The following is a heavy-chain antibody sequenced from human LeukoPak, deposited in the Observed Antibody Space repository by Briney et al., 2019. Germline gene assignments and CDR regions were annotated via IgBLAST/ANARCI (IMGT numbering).Heavy chain of an antibody. D-gene: IGHD1-26*01. CDR2: INPDGSTI. CDR3: TRGLSGTHNAFDL. Sequence: QPGGSLRLSCAASGFSFGNYFMHWVRQAPGKGLIWVSRINPDGSTIYYADSVKGRFTISRDNVGSSLYLDMNSLSVEDTALYYCTRGLSGTHNAFDLWGQGTLVTVSS. V-gene: IGHV3-74*01. J-gene: IGHJ3*01. CDR1: GFSFGNYF.